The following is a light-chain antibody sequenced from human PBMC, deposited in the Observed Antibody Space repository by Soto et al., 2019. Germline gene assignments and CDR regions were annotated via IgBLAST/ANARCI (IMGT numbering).Light chain of an antibody. CDR1: QTINRW. CDR2: KAS. J-gene: IGKJ1*01. CDR3: QHWS. V-gene: IGKV1-5*03. Sequence: DIQMTQSPSTLSASVGDRVTITCRASQTINRWLAWYQQKPGEVPKLLIYKASVLESGVPSRFSGSRSGTEFTLTISRLQPEDVATYYCQHWSFGQGTKVEI.